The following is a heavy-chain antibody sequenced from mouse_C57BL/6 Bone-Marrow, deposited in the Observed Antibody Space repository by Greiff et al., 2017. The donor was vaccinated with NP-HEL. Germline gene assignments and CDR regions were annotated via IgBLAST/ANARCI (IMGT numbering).Heavy chain of an antibody. V-gene: IGHV1-74*01. CDR2: IHPSDSDT. CDR1: GYTFTSYW. Sequence: QVQLQQPGAELVKPGASVKVSCKASGYTFTSYWMHWVKQRPGQGLEWIGRIHPSDSDTNYNQKFKGKATLTVDKSSSTAYMQLSSLTSEASAVYYCALLASIYDGYYDWYFDVWGTGTTVTVSS. D-gene: IGHD2-3*01. J-gene: IGHJ1*03. CDR3: ALLASIYDGYYDWYFDV.